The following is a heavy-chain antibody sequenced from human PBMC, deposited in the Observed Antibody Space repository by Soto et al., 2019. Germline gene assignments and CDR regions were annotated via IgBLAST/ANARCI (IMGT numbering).Heavy chain of an antibody. Sequence: QVQLQESGPGLVKPSGTLSLTCAVSGGSISSSNWWSWVRQPPGKGLEWIGEIYHSGSTNYNPSLKGRLDVSVDQSTNQFALKLSSVTAADTAVYYCARGVLDGYNIWYFDLWGRGTLFTFSS. D-gene: IGHD5-12*01. J-gene: IGHJ2*01. CDR3: ARGVLDGYNIWYFDL. CDR1: GGSISSSNW. V-gene: IGHV4-4*02. CDR2: IYHSGST.